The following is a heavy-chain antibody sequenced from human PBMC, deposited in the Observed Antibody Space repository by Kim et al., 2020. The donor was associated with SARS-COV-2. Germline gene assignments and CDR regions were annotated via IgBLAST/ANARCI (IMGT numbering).Heavy chain of an antibody. CDR2: INPSGGST. D-gene: IGHD6-13*01. CDR3: ARVYSSSWYYYYYGMDV. J-gene: IGHJ6*02. V-gene: IGHV1-46*01. CDR1: GYTFTSYY. Sequence: ASVKVSCKASGYTFTSYYMHWVRQAPGQGLEWMGIINPSGGSTSYAQKFQGRVTMTRDTSTSTVYMELSSLRSEDTAVYYCARVYSSSWYYYYYGMDVWGQGTTVTVSS.